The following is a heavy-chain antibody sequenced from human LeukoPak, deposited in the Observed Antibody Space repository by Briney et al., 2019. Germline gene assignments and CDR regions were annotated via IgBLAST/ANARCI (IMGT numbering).Heavy chain of an antibody. CDR2: IIPIFGTA. Sequence: SVKVSCKASGGTFISYAISWVRQAPGKGLEWMGGIIPIFGTANYAQKFQGRVTITTDESTSTAYMELSSLRSEDTAVYYCARVYYDSCGYYYIFDYWGQGTLVTVSS. D-gene: IGHD3-22*01. J-gene: IGHJ4*02. CDR3: ARVYYDSCGYYYIFDY. CDR1: GGTFISYA. V-gene: IGHV1-69*05.